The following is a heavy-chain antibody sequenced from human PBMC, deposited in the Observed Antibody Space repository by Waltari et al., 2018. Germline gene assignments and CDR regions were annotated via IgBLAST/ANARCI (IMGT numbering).Heavy chain of an antibody. CDR2: ISSSSTYT. CDR1: GFTFSHYY. CDR3: ARDPAAMSWFDP. D-gene: IGHD2-2*01. J-gene: IGHJ5*02. V-gene: IGHV3-11*06. Sequence: QVQLVESGGGLVKPGGSLRLSCAASGFTFSHYYMSWIPQAPGKGLEWVSYISSSSTYTNYADSVKGRFTISRDNAKNSLYLQMNSLRAEDTAVYYCARDPAAMSWFDPWGQGTKVTVSS.